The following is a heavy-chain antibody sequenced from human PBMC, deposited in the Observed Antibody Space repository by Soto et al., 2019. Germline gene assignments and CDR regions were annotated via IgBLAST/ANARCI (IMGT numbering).Heavy chain of an antibody. V-gene: IGHV3-30*18. CDR1: GFTFSSYG. CDR3: AKANDPIRSTGGMHV. CDR2: ISYDGSNK. J-gene: IGHJ6*02. D-gene: IGHD2-2*01. Sequence: QVQLVESGGGVVQPGRSLRLSCAASGFTFSSYGMHWVRQAPGKGLEWVAVISYDGSNKYYADSVKGRFTISRDNSKNTRYLQMNSLRAEDTAVYYCAKANDPIRSTGGMHVWGQGTTVTVSS.